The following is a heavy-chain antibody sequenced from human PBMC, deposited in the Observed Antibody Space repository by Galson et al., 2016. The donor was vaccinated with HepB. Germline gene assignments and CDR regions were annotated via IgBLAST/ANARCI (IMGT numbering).Heavy chain of an antibody. CDR3: AVDLRRSSSSTDY. CDR1: GFTFSSYS. D-gene: IGHD6-6*01. Sequence: SLRLSCAASGFTFSSYSMNWVRQAPGKGLEWVSSISSSSSYIYYADSVKGRFTISRDNAKNFLYLQMNSLRAEDTAVYYCAVDLRRSSSSTDYCRQGTLVTVSS. CDR2: ISSSSSYI. V-gene: IGHV3-21*06. J-gene: IGHJ4*02.